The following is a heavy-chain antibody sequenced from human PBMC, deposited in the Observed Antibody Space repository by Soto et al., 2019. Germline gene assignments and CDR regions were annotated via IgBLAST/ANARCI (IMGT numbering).Heavy chain of an antibody. CDR2: IRQDGGEI. CDR3: ARGADYGAHFQR. V-gene: IGHV3-7*01. Sequence: EVQLVESGGGLVQPGGSLRLSCVDSGLTFSNYWMNWVRQAPGKGLEWVANIRQDGGEIYYVDSVKGRFTISRDNTKNSLYLQMNSLRAEDTAVYYGARGADYGAHFQRWGQGTLVTVSS. CDR1: GLTFSNYW. D-gene: IGHD4-17*01. J-gene: IGHJ1*01.